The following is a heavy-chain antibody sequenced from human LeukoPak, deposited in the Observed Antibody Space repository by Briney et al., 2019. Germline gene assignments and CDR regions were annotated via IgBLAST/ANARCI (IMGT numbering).Heavy chain of an antibody. Sequence: SETLSLTCAVSGGSISSSNWWSWVRQPPGKGLEWIGEIYHSGSTNYNPSLKSRVTISADKSKNQFSLKLSSVTAADTAVYYCARLGYCSSTSCSFTDAFDIWGQGTMVTVSS. CDR3: ARLGYCSSTSCSFTDAFDI. D-gene: IGHD2-2*01. CDR1: GGSISSSNW. V-gene: IGHV4-4*02. CDR2: IYHSGST. J-gene: IGHJ3*02.